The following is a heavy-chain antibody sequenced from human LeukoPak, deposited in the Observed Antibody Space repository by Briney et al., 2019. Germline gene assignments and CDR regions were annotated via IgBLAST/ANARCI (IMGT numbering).Heavy chain of an antibody. V-gene: IGHV5-51*01. D-gene: IGHD3-3*01. CDR3: ARGGLRFLEWEDDDTQPNDHNWFDP. CDR2: IYPGDSDT. J-gene: IGHJ5*02. Sequence: GESLKISCKGSGYSFTSYWIGGVRQMPGKGLEWMGIIYPGDSDTRYSPSFQGQVTISADKSISTAYLQWSSLKASDTAMYYCARGGLRFLEWEDDDTQPNDHNWFDPWGQGTLVTVSS. CDR1: GYSFTSYW.